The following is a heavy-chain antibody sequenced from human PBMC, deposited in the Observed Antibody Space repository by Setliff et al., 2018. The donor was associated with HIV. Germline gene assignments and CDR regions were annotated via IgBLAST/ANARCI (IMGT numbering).Heavy chain of an antibody. J-gene: IGHJ6*03. CDR3: AKAGSGILYFYYMDV. Sequence: GGSLRLSCAASGFTFSNFAINWVRQAPGKGLEWVSTISGRGTNTYYADSVKGRFTISRDNSKNTLSLQLNSLTAEDSAVYYCAKAGSGILYFYYMDVWGKGTTVTVSS. CDR1: GFTFSNFA. CDR2: ISGRGTNT. V-gene: IGHV3-23*01. D-gene: IGHD2-15*01.